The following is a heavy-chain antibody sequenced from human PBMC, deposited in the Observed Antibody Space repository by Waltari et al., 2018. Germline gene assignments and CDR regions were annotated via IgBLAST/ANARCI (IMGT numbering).Heavy chain of an antibody. D-gene: IGHD2-2*01. CDR2: IYPGGSDT. V-gene: IGHV5-51*01. CDR3: VRHRTRSTLYNWFDP. Sequence: EVQLVQSGAEVRRPGESLSISCQGSGYNFSNYWIGWVRQQPGKGLEWMGIIYPGGSDTRYSPSFQGQVTISVDKTIKTAYLQWSSLKASDTATYYCVRHRTRSTLYNWFDPWGQGTHVSVSS. CDR1: GYNFSNYW. J-gene: IGHJ5*02.